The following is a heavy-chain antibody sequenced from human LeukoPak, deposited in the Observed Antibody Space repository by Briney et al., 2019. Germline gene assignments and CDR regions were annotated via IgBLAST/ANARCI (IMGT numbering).Heavy chain of an antibody. CDR3: ARDPDVVVVAATPSYFQH. Sequence: ASVKVSCKASGYTFTGYYMHWVRQAPGQGLEWMGWISAYNGNTNYAQELQGRVTMTTDTSTSTAYMELRSLRSDDTAVYYCARDPDVVVVAATPSYFQHWGQGTLVTVSS. CDR2: ISAYNGNT. J-gene: IGHJ1*01. CDR1: GYTFTGYY. V-gene: IGHV1-18*04. D-gene: IGHD2-15*01.